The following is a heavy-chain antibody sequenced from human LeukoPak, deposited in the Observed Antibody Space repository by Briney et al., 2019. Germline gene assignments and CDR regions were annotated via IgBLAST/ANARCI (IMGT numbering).Heavy chain of an antibody. Sequence: GESLKISCKGSGYSSSSYCIAWVRQMPGKGLEWMGIIYPGDSDTRYSPSFQGQVTISADKSIDTGYLQWTSLKASDTAMYYCARTDCGSGSPLDYWGQGTLVTVSS. J-gene: IGHJ4*02. CDR1: GYSSSSYC. CDR3: ARTDCGSGSPLDY. CDR2: IYPGDSDT. V-gene: IGHV5-51*01. D-gene: IGHD3-10*01.